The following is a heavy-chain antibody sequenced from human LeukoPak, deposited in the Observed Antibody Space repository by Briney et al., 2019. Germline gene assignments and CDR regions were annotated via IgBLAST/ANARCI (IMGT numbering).Heavy chain of an antibody. CDR3: ARGQRRHTDMAPSFDY. V-gene: IGHV3-23*01. Sequence: PGGSLRLSCAASGFTFSSYAMSWVRQAPGKGLEWVSAITGSGGSTYYADSVKGRFTISRDNSKNTLYLQMNSLRAEDTAVYYCARGQRRHTDMAPSFDYWGQGTLVTVSS. CDR2: ITGSGGST. J-gene: IGHJ4*02. CDR1: GFTFSSYA. D-gene: IGHD5-18*01.